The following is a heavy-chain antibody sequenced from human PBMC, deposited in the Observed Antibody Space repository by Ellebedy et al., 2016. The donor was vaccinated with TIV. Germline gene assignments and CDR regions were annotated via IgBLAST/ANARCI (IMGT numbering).Heavy chain of an antibody. J-gene: IGHJ4*02. CDR3: AREWGIVGIGSHFDY. V-gene: IGHV1-18*01. Sequence: ASVKVSCXASGYTFTSYGISWVRQAPGQGLEWMGWISAYNGNTNYAQKLQGRVTMTTDTSTSTAYMELRSLRSDDTAVYYCAREWGIVGIGSHFDYWGQGTLVTVSS. CDR1: GYTFTSYG. CDR2: ISAYNGNT. D-gene: IGHD1-26*01.